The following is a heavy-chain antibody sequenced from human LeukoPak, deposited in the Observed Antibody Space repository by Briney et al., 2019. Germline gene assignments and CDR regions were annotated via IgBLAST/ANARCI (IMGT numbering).Heavy chain of an antibody. Sequence: GGSLIPSCAASGFTFSSYWMSWVRQAPGKGLEWVANIKQDGSEKYYVDSVKGRFTISRDNAKNSLYLQVNSLRAEDTAVYYCASDRDYYDSRGYLFDYWGQGTLVTVSS. CDR2: IKQDGSEK. V-gene: IGHV3-7*01. CDR1: GFTFSSYW. D-gene: IGHD3-22*01. CDR3: ASDRDYYDSRGYLFDY. J-gene: IGHJ4*02.